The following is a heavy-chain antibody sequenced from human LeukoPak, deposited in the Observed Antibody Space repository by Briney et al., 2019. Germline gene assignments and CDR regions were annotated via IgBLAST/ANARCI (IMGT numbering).Heavy chain of an antibody. CDR2: FDPEDGET. CDR1: GYTLTELS. V-gene: IGHV1-24*01. Sequence: ALVKVSCKVSGYTLTELSMHWVRQAPGKGLEWMGGFDPEDGETIYAQKFQGRVTMTEDTSTDTAYMELSSLRSEDTAVYYCATLAFSGIAAAGTDFQHWGQGTLVTVSS. J-gene: IGHJ1*01. CDR3: ATLAFSGIAAAGTDFQH. D-gene: IGHD6-13*01.